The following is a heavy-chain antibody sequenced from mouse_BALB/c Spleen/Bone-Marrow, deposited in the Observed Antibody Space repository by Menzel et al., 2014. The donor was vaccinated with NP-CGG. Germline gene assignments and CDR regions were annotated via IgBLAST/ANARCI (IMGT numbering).Heavy chain of an antibody. J-gene: IGHJ2*01. CDR2: ILPGSGST. D-gene: IGHD2-10*01. Sequence: QVQLQQSGAEVMKSGASVKISCRATGYRFSGFWIEWIKQRPGHGLEWIGKILPGSGSTNYNEKFKGKATLSADTSSNTAYMQLSSLTSEDSAVYFCAREGAFYGNPFDFWGQGTTLTVSS. CDR3: AREGAFYGNPFDF. V-gene: IGHV1-9*01. CDR1: GYRFSGFW.